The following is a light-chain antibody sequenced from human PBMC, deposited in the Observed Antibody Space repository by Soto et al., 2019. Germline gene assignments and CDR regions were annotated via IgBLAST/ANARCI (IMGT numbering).Light chain of an antibody. CDR1: QGISSY. CDR3: QQLNSYPH. V-gene: IGKV1-9*01. J-gene: IGKJ2*01. CDR2: AAS. Sequence: DIPLTQSPSFLSASVGDRVTITCRASQGISSYLAWYQQKPGKAPKLLIYAASTLQSGVPSRFSGSGSGTEFTLTISSLQPEDFATYYCQQLNSYPHFGKGTKLEIK.